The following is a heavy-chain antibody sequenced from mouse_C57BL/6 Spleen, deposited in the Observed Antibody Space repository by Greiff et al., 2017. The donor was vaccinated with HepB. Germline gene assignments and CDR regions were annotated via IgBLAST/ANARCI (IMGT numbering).Heavy chain of an antibody. Sequence: VKLVESGPELVKPGASVKISCKASGYAFSSSWMNWVKQRPGKGLEWIGRIYPGDGDTNYNGKFKGKATLTADKSSSTAYMQLSSLTSEDSAVYFCARGGYDGVRSMDYWGQGTSVTVSS. D-gene: IGHD2-2*01. CDR3: ARGGYDGVRSMDY. CDR2: IYPGDGDT. J-gene: IGHJ4*01. V-gene: IGHV1-82*01. CDR1: GYAFSSSW.